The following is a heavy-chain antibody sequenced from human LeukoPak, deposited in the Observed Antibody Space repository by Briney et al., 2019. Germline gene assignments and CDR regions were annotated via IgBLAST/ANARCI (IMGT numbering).Heavy chain of an antibody. V-gene: IGHV3-74*01. CDR3: VREYSSSSGRAFDI. CDR2: ISIGGSGT. Sequence: GSLRRSGAASGFTCSSYWRHWVRQAPGKGLVWCSRISIGGSGTDSADSVKGRCTISRDNAKNTLYLQMNSLRAEDTAVYYCVREYSSSSGRAFDIWGQGTMGTVS. D-gene: IGHD6-6*01. J-gene: IGHJ3*02. CDR1: GFTCSSYW.